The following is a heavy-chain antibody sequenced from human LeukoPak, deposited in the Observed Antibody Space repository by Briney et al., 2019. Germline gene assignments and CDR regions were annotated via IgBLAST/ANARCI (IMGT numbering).Heavy chain of an antibody. CDR2: HSHSGSA. V-gene: IGHV4-39*07. CDR1: GASINSDTYY. CDR3: ARTTEGGYTYDYFYYYYMDV. J-gene: IGHJ6*03. Sequence: SETLSLTCTVSGASINSDTYYWGWIRQRPGKGLEWIGTHSHSGSAYYNPSLRSRITMSLDTSENQLSLKLSSVTAADTAVYYCARTTEGGYTYDYFYYYYMDVWGKGTTVTISS. D-gene: IGHD5-18*01.